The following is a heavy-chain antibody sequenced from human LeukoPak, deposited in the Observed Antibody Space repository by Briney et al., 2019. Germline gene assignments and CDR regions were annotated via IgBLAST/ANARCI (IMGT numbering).Heavy chain of an antibody. CDR1: GYTLTELS. CDR2: FDPEDGET. D-gene: IGHD5-18*01. Sequence: ASVKVSCKVSGYTLTELSMHWVRQAPGKGLEWMGGFDPEDGETIYAQKFQGRVTMTEDTSTDTAYMELSSLRSEDTAVYYCARGGPAAKIFDYWGQGTLVTVSS. V-gene: IGHV1-24*01. CDR3: ARGGPAAKIFDY. J-gene: IGHJ4*02.